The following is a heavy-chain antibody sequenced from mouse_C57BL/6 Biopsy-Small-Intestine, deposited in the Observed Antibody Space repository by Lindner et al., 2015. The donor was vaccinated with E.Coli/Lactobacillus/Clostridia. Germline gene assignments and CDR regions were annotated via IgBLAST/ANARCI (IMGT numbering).Heavy chain of an antibody. CDR2: INPAAGNT. J-gene: IGHJ4*01. D-gene: IGHD2-2*01. V-gene: IGHV1-59*01. Sequence: SVKVSCKATGYIFTGYFMHWVRQAPGQGLEWLGWINPAAGNTNYAQKFKGRVTITRDTSITTAYMELSSLRSDDTAVYYCARDSRYDIWSGYSFDQWGQGTLVTVSS. CDR3: ARDSRYDIWSGYSFDQ. CDR1: GYIFTGYF.